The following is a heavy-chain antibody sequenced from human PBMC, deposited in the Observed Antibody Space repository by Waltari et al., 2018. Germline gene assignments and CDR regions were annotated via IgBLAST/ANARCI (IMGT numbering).Heavy chain of an antibody. J-gene: IGHJ4*02. CDR3: ARGTIFGVVNATFYYFDY. Sequence: QVQLVQSGAEVKKPGASVTVSCKASGYTFTGYYMHWVRQAPGQGLEWMGRINPNSGGTNYAQKFQGRVTMTRDTSISTAYMELSRLRSDDTAVYYCARGTIFGVVNATFYYFDYWGQGTLVTVSS. D-gene: IGHD3-3*01. CDR1: GYTFTGYY. CDR2: INPNSGGT. V-gene: IGHV1-2*06.